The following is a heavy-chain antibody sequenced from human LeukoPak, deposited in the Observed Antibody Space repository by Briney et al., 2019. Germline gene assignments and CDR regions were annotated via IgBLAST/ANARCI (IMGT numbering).Heavy chain of an antibody. CDR1: GGSISSSSYY. CDR3: ARHSGAGTGFVY. D-gene: IGHD6-19*01. Sequence: SETLSLTCTVSGGSISSSSYYWGWIRQPPGKGLEWIGSIYYSGSTYYNPSLKSRVTISVDTSKNQFSLKLSSVTAADTAVYYCARHSGAGTGFVYWGQGTLVTVSS. V-gene: IGHV4-39*01. J-gene: IGHJ4*02. CDR2: IYYSGST.